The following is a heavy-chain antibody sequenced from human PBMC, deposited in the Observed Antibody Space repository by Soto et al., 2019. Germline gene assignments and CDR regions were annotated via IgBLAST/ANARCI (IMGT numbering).Heavy chain of an antibody. CDR3: AGSPPLEAAQFDY. CDR1: GYTFTSYC. CDR2: ISAYNGKT. Sequence: QVQLVQSGAEVKKPGASVKLSCKASGYTFTSYCISWVRQAPGQGLEWMGWISAYNGKTNYAQKLQGRVTMTTATSTSTAYMELRSVRSAGTAVYYCAGSPPLEAAQFDYWGQGTRVTVSS. V-gene: IGHV1-18*01. J-gene: IGHJ4*02.